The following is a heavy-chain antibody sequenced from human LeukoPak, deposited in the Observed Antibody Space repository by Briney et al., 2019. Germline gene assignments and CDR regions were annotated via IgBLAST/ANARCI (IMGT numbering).Heavy chain of an antibody. V-gene: IGHV4-61*01. D-gene: IGHD4-17*01. J-gene: IGHJ6*04. Sequence: KPSETLSLTCTVSGGSVSSGSYYWSWIRQPPGKGLEWIGYIYYSGSTNYNPSLKSRVTISVDTSKNQFSLKLSSVTAADTAVYYCAREGRDYGDQSPYGYYYGMDVWGKGTTVTVSS. CDR1: GGSVSSGSYY. CDR3: AREGRDYGDQSPYGYYYGMDV. CDR2: IYYSGST.